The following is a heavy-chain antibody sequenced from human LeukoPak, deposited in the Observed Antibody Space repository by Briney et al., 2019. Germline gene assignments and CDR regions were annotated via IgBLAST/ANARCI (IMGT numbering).Heavy chain of an antibody. J-gene: IGHJ5*01. CDR3: ARALQGSSWSAWFDS. CDR2: MYYSGSA. CDR1: GGSISSYY. Sequence: SETLSLTCTVSGGSISSYYWTWIRQSPGKGLEWIAYMYYSGSANYNPSFESRVTISVYTSQNQFSLDLRSVTAADTAVYYCARALQGSSWSAWFDSWGQGTLVTVSS. D-gene: IGHD6-13*01. V-gene: IGHV4-59*01.